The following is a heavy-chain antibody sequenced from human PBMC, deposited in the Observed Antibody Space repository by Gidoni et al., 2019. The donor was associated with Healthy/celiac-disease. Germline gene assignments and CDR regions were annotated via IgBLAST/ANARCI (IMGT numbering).Heavy chain of an antibody. J-gene: IGHJ6*03. CDR2: INHSGST. V-gene: IGHV4-34*01. CDR3: ARYGSGSYYPRDGPYYYYMDV. Sequence: QVQLQQWGAGLLKPSATLSLTCAVYGGSFSGYYWSWIRQPPGKGLEWIGEINHSGSTNYNPSLKSRVTISVDTSKNQFSLKLSSVTAADTAVYYCARYGSGSYYPRDGPYYYYMDVWGKGTTVTVSS. D-gene: IGHD3-10*01. CDR1: GGSFSGYY.